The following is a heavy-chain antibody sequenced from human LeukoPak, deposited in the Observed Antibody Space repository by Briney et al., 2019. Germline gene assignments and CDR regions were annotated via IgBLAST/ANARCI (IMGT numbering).Heavy chain of an antibody. CDR1: GFSFSNYW. Sequence: GGSLRLSCSVSGFSFSNYWMSWVRQAPGKGLEWVASINEDGSQKQYVDSVKGRFTISKDNAKNSLYLQVNSLRAEDTAVYYCATGRSMPTWGQGTLVTVSS. CDR2: INEDGSQK. J-gene: IGHJ5*02. V-gene: IGHV3-7*01. D-gene: IGHD2-2*01. CDR3: ATGRSMPT.